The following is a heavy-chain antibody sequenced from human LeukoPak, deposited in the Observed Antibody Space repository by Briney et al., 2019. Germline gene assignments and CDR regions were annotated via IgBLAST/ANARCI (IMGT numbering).Heavy chain of an antibody. CDR2: IFYSGGT. V-gene: IGHV4-59*12. D-gene: IGHD3-10*01. Sequence: SETLSLTCTVSGDSISSYYWSWIRQPPGKGLEWLGYIFYSGGTKYNPSLWSRVTISIDTSKNQFSLRLNSVTAADTAVYYCASGSTMVTEVIVYWGQGTLVTVSS. CDR3: ASGSTMVTEVIVY. J-gene: IGHJ4*02. CDR1: GDSISSYY.